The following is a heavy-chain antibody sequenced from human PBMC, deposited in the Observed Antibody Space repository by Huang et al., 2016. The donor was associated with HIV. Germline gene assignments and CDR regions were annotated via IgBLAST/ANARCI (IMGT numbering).Heavy chain of an antibody. D-gene: IGHD6-19*01. Sequence: DSVKGRFTMSRDNSKNTLYLQMNSLRGEDTAVYYCVKEKVQWLVTYWGQGTLVTVSS. J-gene: IGHJ4*02. CDR3: VKEKVQWLVTY. V-gene: IGHV3-30*02.